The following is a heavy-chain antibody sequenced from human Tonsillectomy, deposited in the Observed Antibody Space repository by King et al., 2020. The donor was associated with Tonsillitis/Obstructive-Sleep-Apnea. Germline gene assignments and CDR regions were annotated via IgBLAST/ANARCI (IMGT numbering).Heavy chain of an antibody. Sequence: VQLVESGGGLVQPGGSLRLSCAASGFTFSNYAMSWVRQAPGKGLDWVSAISGSGGSTYYADSVKGRFTISRDNSKNTLYLQMNSLRAEDTAVYYCAKDRGYSSGWNYFEYWGQGTLVTVPS. J-gene: IGHJ4*02. CDR3: AKDRGYSSGWNYFEY. D-gene: IGHD6-19*01. V-gene: IGHV3-23*04. CDR1: GFTFSNYA. CDR2: ISGSGGST.